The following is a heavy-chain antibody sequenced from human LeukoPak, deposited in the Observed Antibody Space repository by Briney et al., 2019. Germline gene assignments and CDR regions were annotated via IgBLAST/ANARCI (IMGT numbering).Heavy chain of an antibody. Sequence: ASVKVSCKASGYTFTSYDINWVRQATGQGLEWMGWMNPNSGNTGYAQKFQGRVTMTRNTSISTAYVELSSLRSEDTAVYYCAREYCSSTSCYGDLGNWFDPWGQGTLVTVSS. D-gene: IGHD2-2*01. V-gene: IGHV1-8*01. J-gene: IGHJ5*02. CDR1: GYTFTSYD. CDR2: MNPNSGNT. CDR3: AREYCSSTSCYGDLGNWFDP.